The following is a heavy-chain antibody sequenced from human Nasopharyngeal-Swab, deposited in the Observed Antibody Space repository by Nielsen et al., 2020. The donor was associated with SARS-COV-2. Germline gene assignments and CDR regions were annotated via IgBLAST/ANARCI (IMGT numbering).Heavy chain of an antibody. J-gene: IGHJ6*02. Sequence: ASVKVSCKASGYTFTSYDFNWVRQATGQGLEWMGWMNPRSGNTGYAQKFQGRVTMTRDTSTSTVFMDLSSLRSEDTAVYYCARRGRCSGSSCDMDVWGQGTTVTVSS. CDR2: MNPRSGNT. V-gene: IGHV1-8*01. CDR1: GYTFTSYD. CDR3: ARRGRCSGSSCDMDV. D-gene: IGHD2-2*01.